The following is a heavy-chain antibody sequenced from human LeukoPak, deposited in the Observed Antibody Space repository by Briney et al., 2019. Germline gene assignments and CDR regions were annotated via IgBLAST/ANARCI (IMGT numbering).Heavy chain of an antibody. V-gene: IGHV1-8*02. D-gene: IGHD3-3*01. CDR2: MNPNSGNT. Sequence: ASVKVSCKASGYSSTDYYIYWVRQAPGQGLEWMGWMNPNSGNTGYAQKFQGRVTMTRNTSISTAYMELSSLRSEDTAVYYCAIRKRLRFLEWLKTDDRYNWFDPWGQGTLVTVSS. CDR3: AIRKRLRFLEWLKTDDRYNWFDP. CDR1: GYSSTDYY. J-gene: IGHJ5*02.